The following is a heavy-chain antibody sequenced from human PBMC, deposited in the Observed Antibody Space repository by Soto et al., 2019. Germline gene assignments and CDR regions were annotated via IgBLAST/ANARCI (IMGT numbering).Heavy chain of an antibody. CDR2: IYATGTT. Sequence: SETLSLTCTVSGASISGYYWSCIRKSAGKGLEWIVRIYATGTTDYNPSLKSRVMMSVDTSKKQFSLRLRSVTAADTAVYYCVRDGTKTLRDWFDPWGQGISVTVSS. CDR1: GASISGYY. V-gene: IGHV4-4*07. J-gene: IGHJ5*02. CDR3: VRDGTKTLRDWFDP. D-gene: IGHD1-1*01.